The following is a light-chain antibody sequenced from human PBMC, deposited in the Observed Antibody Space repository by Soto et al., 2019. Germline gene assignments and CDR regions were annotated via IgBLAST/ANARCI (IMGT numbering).Light chain of an antibody. CDR1: QDIRFY. Sequence: DIQMTQSPSSLSASLGDRVTITCQASQDIRFYLNWYQHKTGQAHKLLIYDASQLETGVPSKFSGSGSGTDFTFTINNLQAEDIGTYYCQHYNSLPITFGQGTHWRL. V-gene: IGKV1-33*01. CDR3: QHYNSLPIT. J-gene: IGKJ5*01. CDR2: DAS.